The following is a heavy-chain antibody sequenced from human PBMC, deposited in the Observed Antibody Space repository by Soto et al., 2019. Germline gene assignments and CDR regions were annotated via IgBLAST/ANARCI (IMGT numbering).Heavy chain of an antibody. V-gene: IGHV3-30-3*01. D-gene: IGHD2-21*01. CDR1: GFTFRSYA. J-gene: IGHJ6*02. CDR3: ARGDREDIAVVIGVRPGEYGVDV. Sequence: QVQLVESGGGVVQPGRSLRLSCAASGFTFRSYAMHWVRQAPGKGLECVAVISYDGGNKFYRDYVKGRFTISRDNFRNTLSLQINILRYEDTAVYYCARGDREDIAVVIGVRPGEYGVDVWGQGTTVTVSS. CDR2: ISYDGGNK.